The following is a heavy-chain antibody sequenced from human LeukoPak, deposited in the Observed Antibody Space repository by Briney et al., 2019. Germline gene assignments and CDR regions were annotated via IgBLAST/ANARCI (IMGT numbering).Heavy chain of an antibody. CDR3: ARSPDILTGENFDY. V-gene: IGHV1-18*01. J-gene: IGHJ4*02. CDR1: GYTFTSYG. CDR2: ISGYNGNT. D-gene: IGHD3-9*01. Sequence: ASVKVSCKASGYTFTSYGISWVRQAPGQGLEWMGWISGYNGNTNYAQKFHDRVTMTRDTSIRTAYMEVSRLRSDDTAVYYCARSPDILTGENFDYWGQGTLVTVSS.